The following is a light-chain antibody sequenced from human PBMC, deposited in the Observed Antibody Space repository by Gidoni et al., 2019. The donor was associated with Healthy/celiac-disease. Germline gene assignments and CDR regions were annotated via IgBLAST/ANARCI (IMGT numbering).Light chain of an antibody. CDR2: KAS. Sequence: DIQMTQSPSTLSASVGDRVTITCRASQSISSWLAWYQQKPGKAPKPLIYKASSLESGVPSRFSGSGSGTEFTLTISSLQPDDFATYYCQQYNSYSVTFGGXTKVEIK. V-gene: IGKV1-5*03. CDR1: QSISSW. CDR3: QQYNSYSVT. J-gene: IGKJ4*01.